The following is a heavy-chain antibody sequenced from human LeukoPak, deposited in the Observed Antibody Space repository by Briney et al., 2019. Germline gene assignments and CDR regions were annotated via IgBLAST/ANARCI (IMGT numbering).Heavy chain of an antibody. J-gene: IGHJ5*02. CDR3: ARDEEGDCGGDCYDWFAP. Sequence: SVKVSCKASGGTFSSHFISWVRQAPGQGLEWMGGINPIFGTDHYAQKFQDRVTITADISTNTVYMELSNLRSEDTAMYYCARDEEGDCGGDCYDWFAPWGQGTLVTVSS. CDR1: GGTFSSHF. V-gene: IGHV1-69*06. D-gene: IGHD2-21*02. CDR2: INPIFGTD.